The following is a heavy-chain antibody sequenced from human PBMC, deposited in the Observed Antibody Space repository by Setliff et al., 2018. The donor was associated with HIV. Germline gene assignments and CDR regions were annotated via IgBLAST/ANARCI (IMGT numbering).Heavy chain of an antibody. CDR1: GFTFSTYW. J-gene: IGHJ4*02. CDR2: IKQDGNEK. Sequence: PGGSLRLSCAASGFTFSTYWMTWVRQAPGRGLEWVANIKQDGNEKYYVDSVKGRFTISRDNAKNSLYLQMNSLRAEDTAVYYCARRIWSGYSFDYWGQGTLVTVSS. CDR3: ARRIWSGYSFDY. D-gene: IGHD3-3*01. V-gene: IGHV3-7*01.